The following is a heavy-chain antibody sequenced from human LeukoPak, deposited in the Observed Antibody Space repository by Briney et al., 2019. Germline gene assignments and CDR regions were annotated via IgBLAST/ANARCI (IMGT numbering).Heavy chain of an antibody. V-gene: IGHV1-69*01. Sequence: EASVKVSCKASGGTFSSYAISWVRQAPGQGLEWMGGIIPIFGTANYAQKFQGRVTITADESTSTAYMELSSLRSEDTAVYYCGRGRCSGPGSPVKNWFAPGAREPW. CDR2: IIPIFGTA. J-gene: IGHJ5*02. CDR3: GRGRCSGPGSPVKNWFAP. CDR1: GGTFSSYA. D-gene: IGHD2-15*01.